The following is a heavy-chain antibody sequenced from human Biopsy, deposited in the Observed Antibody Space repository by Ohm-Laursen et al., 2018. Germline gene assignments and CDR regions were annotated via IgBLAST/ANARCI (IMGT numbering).Heavy chain of an antibody. V-gene: IGHV3-30*18. CDR3: AKDRYNYTPIGGFSMDV. D-gene: IGHD5-18*01. CDR1: GFTFNNYG. Sequence: SLRLSCSASGFTFNNYGMQWVRQAPGKGLEWVAFIFYDGSNTYYADSVKGRFTISRDNSRDTLYLQMSSLRAEDTAVYYCAKDRYNYTPIGGFSMDVWDQGTTVTVSS. J-gene: IGHJ6*02. CDR2: IFYDGSNT.